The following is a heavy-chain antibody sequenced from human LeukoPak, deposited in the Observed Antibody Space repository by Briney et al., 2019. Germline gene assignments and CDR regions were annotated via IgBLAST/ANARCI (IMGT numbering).Heavy chain of an antibody. V-gene: IGHV3-23*01. CDR3: AKEGCTSTNCYCNY. D-gene: IGHD2-2*01. Sequence: GGSLRLSCAASGFTFSDYAMSWVRQAPGKGLEWVSTISGSGGSTYYADSVKGRFTISRDNSKNTLHLQMDSLRAEDTAVYYFAKEGCTSTNCYCNYWGQGTLVSVSS. CDR2: ISGSGGST. CDR1: GFTFSDYA. J-gene: IGHJ4*02.